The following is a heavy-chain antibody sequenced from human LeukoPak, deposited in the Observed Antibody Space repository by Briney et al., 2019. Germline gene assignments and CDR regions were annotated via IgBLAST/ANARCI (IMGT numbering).Heavy chain of an antibody. CDR2: ISSSSSTI. CDR3: ARGPGIAAAGKAKKNDY. V-gene: IGHV3-48*01. D-gene: IGHD6-13*01. CDR1: GFTFSSYS. Sequence: GGSLRLSCAASGFTFSSYSMNWVRQAPGKGLEWVSYISSSSSTIYYADSVKGRFTISRDNAKNSLYLQMNSLRAEDTAVYYCARGPGIAAAGKAKKNDYWGQGTLVTVSS. J-gene: IGHJ4*02.